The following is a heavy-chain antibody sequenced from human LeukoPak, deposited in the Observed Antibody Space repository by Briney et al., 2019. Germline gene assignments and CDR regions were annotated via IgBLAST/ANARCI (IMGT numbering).Heavy chain of an antibody. CDR1: GFNFNTYN. CDR3: VRDSSGWYHSRNWFDA. CDR2: INSRGDST. J-gene: IGHJ5*02. V-gene: IGHV3-48*01. D-gene: IGHD6-13*01. Sequence: GGSLRLSCAGSGFNFNTYNMNWVRQAPGKGVEWVSYINSRGDSTYYAVSVRGRFTISRDNAKNSLFLQMKRLRAEDTAVYYCVRDSSGWYHSRNWFDAWGQGTLVTVSS.